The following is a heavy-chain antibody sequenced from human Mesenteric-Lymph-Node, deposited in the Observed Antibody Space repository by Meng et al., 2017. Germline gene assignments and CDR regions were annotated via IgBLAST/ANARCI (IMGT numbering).Heavy chain of an antibody. CDR1: GGSISNSDYY. CDR3: ARTNYGDYNWFDP. V-gene: IGHV4-31*03. J-gene: IGHJ5*02. D-gene: IGHD4-17*01. CDR2: IYYSGST. Sequence: QVQLQESGPGLVEPSQTLSLTCTVSGGSISNSDYYWSWIRQHPGKGLEWIGYIYYSGSTYYNPSLRSRVAISIDTSKNQFSLKLTSVTAADTAVYFCARTNYGDYNWFDPWGQGTLVTVSS.